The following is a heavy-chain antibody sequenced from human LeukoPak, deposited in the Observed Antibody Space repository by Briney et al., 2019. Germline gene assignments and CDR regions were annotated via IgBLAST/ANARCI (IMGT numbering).Heavy chain of an antibody. D-gene: IGHD3-16*02. CDR2: IYYSGST. V-gene: IGHV4-59*01. J-gene: IGHJ5*02. Sequence: SETLSLTCTVSGGSISSYYWSWIRQPPAKGLEWIGYIYYSGSTNYNPSLKSRVTISVDTSKNQFSLKLSSVTAADTAVYYCARVGGSSLHYDAWGQGTLVTVSS. CDR1: GGSISSYY. CDR3: ARVGGSSLHYDA.